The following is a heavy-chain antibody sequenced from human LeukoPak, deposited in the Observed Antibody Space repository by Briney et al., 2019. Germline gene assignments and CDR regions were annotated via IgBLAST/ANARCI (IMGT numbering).Heavy chain of an antibody. V-gene: IGHV1-69*04. Sequence: GASVKVSCKASGGTLISYAISWVRQAPGQGLEWMGRIIPILGIANYEQKLQGRVTITADKSTSTAYMELSSLRSEDMAVYYCARGSQRLATFDPWGQGTLVTVSS. D-gene: IGHD6-25*01. CDR1: GGTLISYA. CDR2: IIPILGIA. CDR3: ARGSQRLATFDP. J-gene: IGHJ5*02.